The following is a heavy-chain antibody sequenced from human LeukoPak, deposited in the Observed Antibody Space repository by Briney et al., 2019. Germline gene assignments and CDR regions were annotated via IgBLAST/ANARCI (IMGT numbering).Heavy chain of an antibody. V-gene: IGHV4-4*07. CDR2: ISGSGTI. D-gene: IGHD3-10*01. CDR1: GGSIHSY. CDR3: ARDSGTTGEVKFDP. J-gene: IGHJ5*02. Sequence: SETLSLTCTVSGGSIHSYWSWIRPPAGKGLAWIGRISGSGTITYNPALQSRLTISIDTSKNQFSLKLMSVTAADTAVYYCARDSGTTGEVKFDPWGQGTLVTVSS.